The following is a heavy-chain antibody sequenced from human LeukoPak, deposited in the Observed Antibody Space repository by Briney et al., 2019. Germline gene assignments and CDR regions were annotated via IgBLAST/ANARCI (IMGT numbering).Heavy chain of an antibody. CDR2: ISGSGGST. Sequence: GGSLRLSCAASGFTFSSYAMSWVRQAPGKGLEWVSAISGSGGSTYYADSVKGRFTISRDSSKNTLHLQMNSLRAEDTAVYYCATGGPGIAAAGLKSDAFDIWGQGTMVTVSS. J-gene: IGHJ3*02. CDR3: ATGGPGIAAAGLKSDAFDI. D-gene: IGHD6-13*01. CDR1: GFTFSSYA. V-gene: IGHV3-23*01.